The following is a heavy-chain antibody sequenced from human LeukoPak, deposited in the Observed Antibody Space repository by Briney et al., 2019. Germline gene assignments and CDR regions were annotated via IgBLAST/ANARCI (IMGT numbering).Heavy chain of an antibody. CDR1: GFAISNYA. Sequence: PGGSLRLSCAASGFAISNYAMSWVRQAPGKGLEWVSAISGSGGSTYYADSVKGRFTISRDNTKNTLYLQMNSLGGEDTAVHYCVKGGDGSPPYYYYAMDVWGQGTTVTVSS. V-gene: IGHV3-23*01. CDR3: VKGGDGSPPYYYYAMDV. D-gene: IGHD3-10*01. J-gene: IGHJ6*02. CDR2: ISGSGGST.